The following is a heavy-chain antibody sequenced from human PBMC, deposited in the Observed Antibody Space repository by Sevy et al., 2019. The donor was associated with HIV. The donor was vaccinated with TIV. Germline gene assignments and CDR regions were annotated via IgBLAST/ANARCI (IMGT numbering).Heavy chain of an antibody. Sequence: SGPTLVNPTQTLTLTCTFSGFSLSTSGVGVGWIRQPPGKALEWLGLIYWDDDKRYSPSLKSRLTITKDTSKNQVVLTMTNMDPVDTATYYCAHTRSCGGDCWVAFDIWGQGTMVTVSS. CDR3: AHTRSCGGDCWVAFDI. J-gene: IGHJ3*02. D-gene: IGHD2-21*02. V-gene: IGHV2-5*02. CDR2: IYWDDDK. CDR1: GFSLSTSGVG.